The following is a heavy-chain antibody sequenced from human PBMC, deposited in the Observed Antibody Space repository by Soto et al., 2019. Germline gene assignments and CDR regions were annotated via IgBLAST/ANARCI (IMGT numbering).Heavy chain of an antibody. D-gene: IGHD3-22*01. Sequence: EVQLLESGGGLVQPGGSLRLSCAASGFTFSSYAMSWVRQAPGKGLEWVSAISGSGGSTYYADSVKGRFTISRDNSKNTLYLHMHRLRAEDTAVYYCAKDRTYDSSGSFDYWGQGTLVTVSA. CDR3: AKDRTYDSSGSFDY. J-gene: IGHJ4*02. CDR2: ISGSGGST. V-gene: IGHV3-23*01. CDR1: GFTFSSYA.